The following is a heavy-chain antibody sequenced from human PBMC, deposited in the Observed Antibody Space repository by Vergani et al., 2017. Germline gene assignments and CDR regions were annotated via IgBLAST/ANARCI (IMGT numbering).Heavy chain of an antibody. D-gene: IGHD4-17*01. CDR3: AKPVTTFYYYYGMDV. V-gene: IGHV3-21*01. CDR1: GFTFSSYS. Sequence: EVQLVESGGGLVKPGGSLRLSCAASGFTFSSYSMNWVRQAPGKGLEWVSSISSSSSYIYYADSVKGRFTISRDNAKNSLYLQMNSLRAEDTAVYYCAKPVTTFYYYYGMDVWGQGTTVTVSS. CDR2: ISSSSSYI. J-gene: IGHJ6*02.